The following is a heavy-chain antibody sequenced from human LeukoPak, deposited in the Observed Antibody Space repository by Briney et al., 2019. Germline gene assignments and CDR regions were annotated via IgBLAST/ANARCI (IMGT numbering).Heavy chain of an antibody. CDR3: GQGGYFAFNV. V-gene: IGHV3-23*01. Sequence: PGRSLTLSCVRSGFTATVYDMQWVRQAPGKGLEWVSGTSSCSGAHSTDSVKGRFSISRDNSQDKLYLQMDGLKLEARALIFGGQGGYFAFNVCGEATMVTVSA. CDR2: TSSCSGA. D-gene: IGHD2-2*03. J-gene: IGHJ3*01. CDR1: GFTATVYD.